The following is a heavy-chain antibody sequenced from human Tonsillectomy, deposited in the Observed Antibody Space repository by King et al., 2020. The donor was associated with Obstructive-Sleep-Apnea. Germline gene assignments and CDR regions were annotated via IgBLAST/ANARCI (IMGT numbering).Heavy chain of an antibody. V-gene: IGHV3-21*01. CDR2: ISSSSSFI. Sequence: VQLVESGGGLVKPGGSLRLSCAASGFTFSHYAMNWVRQVPGKGLEWVSSISSSSSFIYYADSVEGRFTISRDNAKNSVYLQMNSLRAEDTAVYYCARPPNDDLLSGSLFYFHSWGQGTLVTVSS. CDR3: ARPPNDDLLSGSLFYFHS. CDR1: GFTFSHYA. J-gene: IGHJ4*02. D-gene: IGHD3-3*01.